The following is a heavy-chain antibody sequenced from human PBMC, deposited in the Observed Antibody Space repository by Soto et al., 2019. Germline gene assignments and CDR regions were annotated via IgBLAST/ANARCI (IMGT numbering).Heavy chain of an antibody. CDR3: AKDRGGLYELQFGGWFDP. CDR2: INSNGSST. CDR1: GFAFSSDW. J-gene: IGHJ5*02. Sequence: GGSLRLSCSTTGFAFSSDWMHWARPAPGKGLVWVSHINSNGSSTSYADSVKGRFTISRDNAKNTLYLQMNSLRAEDTAVYYCAKDRGGLYELQFGGWFDPWGQGP. V-gene: IGHV3-74*01. D-gene: IGHD2-2*01.